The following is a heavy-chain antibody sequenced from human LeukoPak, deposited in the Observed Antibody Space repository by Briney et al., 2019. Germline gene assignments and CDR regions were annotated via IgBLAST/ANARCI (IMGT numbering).Heavy chain of an antibody. V-gene: IGHV1-2*02. CDR3: ASRGIAHPNFVF. D-gene: IGHD6-13*01. Sequence: ASVKVSCTASGYTFTGYYMHWVRQSPGQGLEWMGWINANSGGTNYAQKFQGRVTMTRDTSISTAYMEPSRLRSDDTAVYACASRGIAHPNFVFWGQRPRVSVSS. CDR2: INANSGGT. J-gene: IGHJ4*02. CDR1: GYTFTGYY.